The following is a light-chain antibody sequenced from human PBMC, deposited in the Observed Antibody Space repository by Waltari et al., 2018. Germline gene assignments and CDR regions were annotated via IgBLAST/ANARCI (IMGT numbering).Light chain of an antibody. V-gene: IGLV1-47*01. CDR3: ATWDDRLSDYV. Sequence: QSVLTQPPSASGTPGQRAIIPCSGSSSNIGSNYVYWYQQLLGTAPKLLIYRNNQRPSGVPDRFSGSKSGTSSSLAISGLRSEDEADYYCATWDDRLSDYVFGTGTKVTAL. CDR1: SSNIGSNY. CDR2: RNN. J-gene: IGLJ1*01.